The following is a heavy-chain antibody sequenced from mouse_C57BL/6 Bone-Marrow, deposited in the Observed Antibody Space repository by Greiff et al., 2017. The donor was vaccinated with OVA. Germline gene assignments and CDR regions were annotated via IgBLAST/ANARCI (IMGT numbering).Heavy chain of an antibody. V-gene: IGHV1-5*01. Sequence: VQLQQSGAELAKPGASVKLSCKASGYTFTSYWMHWVKQRPGQGLEWIGAIYPGNSDTSYNQKFKGQAKLTAVTSASTAYMELSSLTNEDSAVYYCGSEAMDYWGQGTSVTVSS. J-gene: IGHJ4*01. CDR1: GYTFTSYW. CDR2: IYPGNSDT. D-gene: IGHD1-1*01. CDR3: GSEAMDY.